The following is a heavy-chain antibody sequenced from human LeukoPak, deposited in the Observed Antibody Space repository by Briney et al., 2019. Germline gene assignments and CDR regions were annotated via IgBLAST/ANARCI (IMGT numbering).Heavy chain of an antibody. J-gene: IGHJ6*02. V-gene: IGHV3-7*04. CDR3: VRDMDV. CDR1: GFTSSTYW. Sequence: GGSLRLSCAASGFTSSTYWMTWVRQAPGKGLEWVANINQDGGERHHVDSVRGRFTISRDNAKNSLYLQMNSLRVEDTAVYYCVRDMDVWGQGTTVTVSS. CDR2: INQDGGER.